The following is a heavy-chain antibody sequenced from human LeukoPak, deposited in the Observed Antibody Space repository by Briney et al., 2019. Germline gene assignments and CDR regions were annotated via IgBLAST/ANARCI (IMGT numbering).Heavy chain of an antibody. V-gene: IGHV3-21*01. CDR3: ARGSNDY. CDR1: GFTVSSNY. J-gene: IGHJ4*02. Sequence: GGSLRLSCAASGFTVSSNYMSWVRQAPGKGLEWVSSISSSSSYIYYADSVKGRFTISRDNAKNSLYLQMNSLRAEDTAVYYCARGSNDYWGQGTLVTVSS. CDR2: ISSSSSYI.